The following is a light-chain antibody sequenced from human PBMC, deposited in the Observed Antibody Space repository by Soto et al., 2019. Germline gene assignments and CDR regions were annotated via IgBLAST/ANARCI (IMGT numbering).Light chain of an antibody. Sequence: TQSPFTVSVSPGERAPLSCRASQSVSSNLAWYQQKPGQAPRLLIYGASSRATGIPDRFSGSGSGTDFTLTISRLEPEDFAVYYCQQYGMSPTFGQGTKVDIK. J-gene: IGKJ1*01. CDR2: GAS. V-gene: IGKV3-20*01. CDR3: QQYGMSPT. CDR1: QSVSSN.